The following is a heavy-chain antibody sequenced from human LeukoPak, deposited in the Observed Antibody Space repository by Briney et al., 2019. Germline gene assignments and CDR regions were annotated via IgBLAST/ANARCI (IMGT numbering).Heavy chain of an antibody. CDR2: IYYSGST. V-gene: IGHV4-30-4*01. CDR3: ASFSYYDYVWGSYRTTPGDY. Sequence: SETLSLTCTVSGGSISSGDYYWRWIRQPPGKGLEWIGYIYYSGSTYYNPSLKSRVTISVDTSKNQFSLKLSSVTAADTAVYYCASFSYYDYVWGSYRTTPGDYWGQGTLVTVSS. J-gene: IGHJ4*02. CDR1: GGSISSGDYY. D-gene: IGHD3-16*02.